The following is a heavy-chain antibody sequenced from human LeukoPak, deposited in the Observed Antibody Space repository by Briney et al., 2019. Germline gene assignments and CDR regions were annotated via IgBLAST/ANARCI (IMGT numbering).Heavy chain of an antibody. Sequence: SETLSLTCTVSGDSISSNSYYWVWICQPPGKGLEWIGSINYSGNTYYSSSLKSRVTISVDTSRNQFSLKLSFVTAADTAVYSCAVDSSGYYYGNDYWGQGTLVTVSS. CDR2: INYSGNT. CDR3: AVDSSGYYYGNDY. CDR1: GDSISSNSYY. D-gene: IGHD3-22*01. V-gene: IGHV4-39*01. J-gene: IGHJ4*02.